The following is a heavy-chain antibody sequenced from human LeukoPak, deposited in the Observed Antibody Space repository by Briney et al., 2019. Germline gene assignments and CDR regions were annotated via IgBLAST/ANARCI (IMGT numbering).Heavy chain of an antibody. D-gene: IGHD6-19*01. CDR2: IFHSGST. CDR1: SDSIFTSNW. Sequence: PSGTLSLTCTVSSDSIFTSNWWSRVRQPPGKGLEWIGQIFHSGSTSYSPSLKSRVTISMDKSKNQISLRLTSVTAADTAVYYCARGRVGWLVPAYNWFDPWGQGTLVTVSS. V-gene: IGHV4-4*02. CDR3: ARGRVGWLVPAYNWFDP. J-gene: IGHJ5*02.